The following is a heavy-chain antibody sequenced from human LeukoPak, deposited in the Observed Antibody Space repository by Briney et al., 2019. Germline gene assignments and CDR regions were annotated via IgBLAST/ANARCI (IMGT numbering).Heavy chain of an antibody. CDR2: INPNSGGT. Sequence: GASVKVSCKASGYTFTVYYMHWVRQAPGQGLEWMGWINPNSGGTNYTQKFQGRVTMTRDTSSSTAYMELSRLRSDDTAVYYCARGLGGYGGNRVISYWGQGTLVTVSS. CDR1: GYTFTVYY. V-gene: IGHV1-2*02. D-gene: IGHD4-23*01. J-gene: IGHJ4*02. CDR3: ARGLGGYGGNRVISY.